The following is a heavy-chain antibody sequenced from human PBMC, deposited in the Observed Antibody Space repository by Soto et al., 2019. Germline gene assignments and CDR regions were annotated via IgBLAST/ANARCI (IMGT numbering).Heavy chain of an antibody. D-gene: IGHD3-10*01. Sequence: EVQLVESGGGLVQPGGSLRLSCAASGFTFRTSWMYWVRQAPGKGLVWVSRINDDGRTTTYADSVKGRFTISRDNAKNTLCMQMVSLRAADTGVYYCARGNYGTEYWGQGTLVTVSS. CDR1: GFTFRTSW. V-gene: IGHV3-74*03. CDR3: ARGNYGTEY. CDR2: INDDGRTT. J-gene: IGHJ4*02.